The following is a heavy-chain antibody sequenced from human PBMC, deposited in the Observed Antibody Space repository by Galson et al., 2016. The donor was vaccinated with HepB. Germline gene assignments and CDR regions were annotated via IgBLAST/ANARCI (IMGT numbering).Heavy chain of an antibody. Sequence: SVKVSCKAYGYTFTSYGITWVRQAPGQGLEWMGWISAYNGNAKSAQKLQGRVSLTTDRTTDTAYMELRSLRSDDTAVYYCARDLTEVGYYTGDYYYYAMDVWGQGTVVTVSS. J-gene: IGHJ6*02. CDR3: ARDLTEVGYYTGDYYYYAMDV. CDR2: ISAYNGNA. V-gene: IGHV1-18*01. CDR1: GYTFTSYG. D-gene: IGHD2-8*02.